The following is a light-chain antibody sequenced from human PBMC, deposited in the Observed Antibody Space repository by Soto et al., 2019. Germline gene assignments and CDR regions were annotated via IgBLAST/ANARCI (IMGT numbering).Light chain of an antibody. J-gene: IGLJ2*01. V-gene: IGLV1-44*01. CDR3: ATWDDSLNGVV. CDR2: SNN. Sequence: QSVPTQPPSASGTPGQRVTISCSGSSSNIGRNTVNWYQHVPGTAPKLLIYSNNQRPSGVPDRSSGSKSGTSASLAISGLQSEDEADYYCATWDDSLNGVVFGGGTKLTVL. CDR1: SSNIGRNT.